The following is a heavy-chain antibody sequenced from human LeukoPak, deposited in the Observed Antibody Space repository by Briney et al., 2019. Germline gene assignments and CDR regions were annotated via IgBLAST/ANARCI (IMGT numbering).Heavy chain of an antibody. Sequence: SETLSLTCTVSGGSISSYYWSWIRQPPGKGLEWIWYIYYSGSTNYNPSLKSRVTISVDTSKNQFDLKLSSVTAADTAVYYCAREIVVVPAAIKGNWFDPWGQGTLVTVSS. D-gene: IGHD2-2*02. J-gene: IGHJ5*02. CDR1: GGSISSYY. CDR3: AREIVVVPAAIKGNWFDP. V-gene: IGHV4-59*01. CDR2: IYYSGST.